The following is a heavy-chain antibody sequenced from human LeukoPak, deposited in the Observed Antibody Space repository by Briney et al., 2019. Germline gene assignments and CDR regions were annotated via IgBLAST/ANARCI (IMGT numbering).Heavy chain of an antibody. CDR2: IYYSGGT. CDR1: GGSISGYY. CDR3: ARSHSSGWYDDY. J-gene: IGHJ4*02. Sequence: SETLSLTCTVSGGSISGYYWCWIRQPPGKGLEWIGYIYYSGGTNYNPSLKSRVTISLDTSKNQFSLKLSSVTAADTAVYYCARSHSSGWYDDYWGQGTLVTVSS. D-gene: IGHD6-19*01. V-gene: IGHV4-59*01.